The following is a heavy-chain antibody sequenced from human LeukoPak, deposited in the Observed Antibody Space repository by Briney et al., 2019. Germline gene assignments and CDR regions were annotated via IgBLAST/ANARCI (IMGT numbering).Heavy chain of an antibody. J-gene: IGHJ4*02. Sequence: GGSLRLSCAASGFTFSNAWMSWVRQAPGKGLEWVGRIKSKTDGGTTDYAAPVKGRFTISRDNNKNTLYLQMNSLRAEDTAVYYCAKDRAMYYYGSGSYSVWGQGTLVPVSS. V-gene: IGHV3-15*01. CDR1: GFTFSNAW. CDR2: IKSKTDGGTT. D-gene: IGHD3-10*01. CDR3: AKDRAMYYYGSGSYSV.